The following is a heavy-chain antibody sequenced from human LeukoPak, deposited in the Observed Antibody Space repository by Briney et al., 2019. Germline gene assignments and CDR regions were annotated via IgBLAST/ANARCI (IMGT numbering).Heavy chain of an antibody. CDR2: INPSGGST. Sequence: GASVKVSCKASGYTFTNYYIHWVRQAPGQGLGCMGIINPSGGSTSYAQKFQGRVTITADKSTSTAYMELSSLRSEDTAVYYCARDGSIAVARVGALLYNWFDPWGQGTLVTVSP. CDR1: GYTFTNYY. CDR3: ARDGSIAVARVGALLYNWFDP. J-gene: IGHJ5*02. D-gene: IGHD6-19*01. V-gene: IGHV1-46*01.